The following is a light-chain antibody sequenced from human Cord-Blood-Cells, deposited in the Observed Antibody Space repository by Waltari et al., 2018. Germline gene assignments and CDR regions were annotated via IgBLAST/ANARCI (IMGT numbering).Light chain of an antibody. CDR3: CSYAGSSWV. V-gene: IGLV2-23*02. J-gene: IGLJ3*02. Sequence: QSALTQPASVSGSPGQSITISCTGTSSDVGSYNLVSWYQQHPGKAPKLMINEVGKRPSGVANRFSGSKAGNTASLTISGLQAEDEADYYCCSYAGSSWVFGGGTKLTVL. CDR1: SSDVGSYNL. CDR2: EVG.